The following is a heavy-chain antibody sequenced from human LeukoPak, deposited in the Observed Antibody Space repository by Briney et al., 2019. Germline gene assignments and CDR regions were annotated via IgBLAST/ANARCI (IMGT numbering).Heavy chain of an antibody. Sequence: GGSLRLSCAASGFTFSSYWMNWARQAPGKGLEWVASINHNGNVNYYVDSVKGRFTISRDNAQNSMYLQMNSLRVEDTAVYYCTSWGDTTAEYFQRWGQGTLVTVSS. CDR1: GFTFSSYW. J-gene: IGHJ1*01. CDR2: INHNGNVN. CDR3: TSWGDTTAEYFQR. V-gene: IGHV3-7*01. D-gene: IGHD2-21*02.